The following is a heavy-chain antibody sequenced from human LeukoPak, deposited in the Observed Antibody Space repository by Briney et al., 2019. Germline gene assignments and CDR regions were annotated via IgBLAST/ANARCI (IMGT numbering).Heavy chain of an antibody. CDR2: IDYSGST. CDR3: ARVDFWSAYFFDY. V-gene: IGHV4-59*01. D-gene: IGHD3-3*01. Sequence: PSETLSLTCTVSGGSISGSHWSWIRQSPGKGLEWLGFIDYSGSTSSNPSLKGRVAVSIGFSNNQLSLKLTSVTAADTAVYYCARVDFWSAYFFDYWGQGTLVTVSS. J-gene: IGHJ4*02. CDR1: GGSISGSH.